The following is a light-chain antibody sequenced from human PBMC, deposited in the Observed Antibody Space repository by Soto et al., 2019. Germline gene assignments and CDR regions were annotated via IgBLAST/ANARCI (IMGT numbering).Light chain of an antibody. V-gene: IGKV3-11*01. CDR1: QSFRGL. J-gene: IGKJ5*01. CDR3: QQRHMWPIT. Sequence: EVVLTQSPVTLSLSPGERATLSCRASQSFRGLLAWYQQKPGQAPRLLIYDAYNRATGIPPRFSGSWSGKDFTLTISSLEPEDSAVYYCQQRHMWPITFGQGTRLEMK. CDR2: DAY.